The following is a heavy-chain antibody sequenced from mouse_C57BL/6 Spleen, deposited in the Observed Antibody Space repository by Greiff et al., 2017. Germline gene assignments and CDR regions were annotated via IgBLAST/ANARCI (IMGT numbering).Heavy chain of an antibody. J-gene: IGHJ2*01. CDR2: LVPEDGDT. D-gene: IGHD2-1*01. CDR3: TTRYYGNYFDY. Sequence: EVKLMESGAELVRPGASVKLSCTASGFNIKDYYMPWVKQRPEQGLEWIGRLVPEDGDTEYAPKFQGKATMTAATSSNTAYLQLSSLTSEDTAVYYGTTRYYGNYFDYWGQGTTLTVSS. V-gene: IGHV14-1*01. CDR1: GFNIKDYY.